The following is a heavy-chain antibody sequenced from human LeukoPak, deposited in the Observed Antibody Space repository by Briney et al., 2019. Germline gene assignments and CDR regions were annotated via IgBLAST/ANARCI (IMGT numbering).Heavy chain of an antibody. J-gene: IGHJ4*02. D-gene: IGHD2-15*01. CDR1: GFTFSDYY. CDR3: AKSHSVAQRGYFDY. Sequence: GGSLRLSCAASGFTFSDYYMSWVRQAPGKGLEWLSTVSDSGANTYYADSVKGRFTISRDNFRDTVYLQMSSLRAEDTAVYYCAKSHSVAQRGYFDYWGQGTLVTVSP. V-gene: IGHV3-23*01. CDR2: VSDSGANT.